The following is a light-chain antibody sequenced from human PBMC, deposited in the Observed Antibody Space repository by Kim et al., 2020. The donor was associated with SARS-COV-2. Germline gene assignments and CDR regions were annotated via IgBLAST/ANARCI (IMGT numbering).Light chain of an antibody. V-gene: IGLV3-1*01. CDR2: QDN. CDR1: KLGNTF. Sequence: SVSPGQTASITCSGNKLGNTFASWYQQKPGQSPVLVIYQDNRRPSGIPERFSGSKSGNTATLTISGTQPMDEADYYCQAWDSTAYVFGTGTKVT. CDR3: QAWDSTAYV. J-gene: IGLJ1*01.